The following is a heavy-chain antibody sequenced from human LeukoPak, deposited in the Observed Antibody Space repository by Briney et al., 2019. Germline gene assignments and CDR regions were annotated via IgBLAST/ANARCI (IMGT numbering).Heavy chain of an antibody. CDR1: GFTFSDYF. Sequence: GGSLRLSCSASGFTFSDYFMHWVRQAPGEGLVWVSRINGDGTTAIYADSVKGRFTISRDNAKNTLYLQMNSLRAEDTAIYYCARRVDATRWFDTWGQGTLVTVSS. CDR3: ARRVDATRWFDT. V-gene: IGHV3-74*01. D-gene: IGHD2-15*01. J-gene: IGHJ5*02. CDR2: INGDGTTA.